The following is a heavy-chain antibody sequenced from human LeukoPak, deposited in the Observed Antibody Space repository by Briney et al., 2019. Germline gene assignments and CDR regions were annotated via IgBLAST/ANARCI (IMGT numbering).Heavy chain of an antibody. V-gene: IGHV1-46*01. J-gene: IGHJ4*02. CDR2: INPSGGST. Sequence: ASVKVSCKASGYTFTGYYMHWVRQAPGQGLEWMGIINPSGGSTSYAQKFQGRVTMTRDTSTSTVYLELGSLRSEDTAVYYCARGTVAGRRVDYWGQGNLVSVSS. CDR3: ARGTVAGRRVDY. CDR1: GYTFTGYY. D-gene: IGHD6-19*01.